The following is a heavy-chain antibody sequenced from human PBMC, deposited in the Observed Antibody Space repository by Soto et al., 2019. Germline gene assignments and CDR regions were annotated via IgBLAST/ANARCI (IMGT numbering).Heavy chain of an antibody. CDR1: GFSFSRSG. CDR3: ARDGASVTTYFDY. J-gene: IGHJ4*02. CDR2: IWYDGSNK. V-gene: IGHV3-33*01. D-gene: IGHD4-17*01. Sequence: QVQLVESGGGVVQPGRSLRLSCEASGFSFSRSGMHWVRQAPGKGLEWVAVIWYDGSNKYCADSVKGRFTISRDNSKNTLYLQMNSLRAEDTAMYYCARDGASVTTYFDYWGQGTLVTVSS.